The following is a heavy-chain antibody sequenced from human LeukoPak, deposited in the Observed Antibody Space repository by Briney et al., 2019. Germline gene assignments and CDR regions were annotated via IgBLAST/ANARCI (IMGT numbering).Heavy chain of an antibody. J-gene: IGHJ4*02. D-gene: IGHD4-17*01. V-gene: IGHV4-39*07. CDR1: GGSISSSSYY. CDR2: IYYSGST. CDR3: AGHYGDYVPSFDY. Sequence: SETLSLTCTVSGGSISSSSYYWGWIRQPPGKGLEWIGSIYYSGSTYYNPSLKSRVTISVDTSKNQFSLKLSSVTAADTAVYYCAGHYGDYVPSFDYWGQGTLVTVSS.